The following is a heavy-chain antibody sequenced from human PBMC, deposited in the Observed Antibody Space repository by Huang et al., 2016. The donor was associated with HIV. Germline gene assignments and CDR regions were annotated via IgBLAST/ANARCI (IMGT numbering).Heavy chain of an antibody. CDR3: ATGFDVFFDF. V-gene: IGHV1-24*01. CDR1: EYTLTELS. CDR2: VDPEIGEA. Sequence: QVQLVQSRAEVKKPGASVKVSCKVPEYTLTELSIHWVRQPPGKGLEWMGGVDPEIGEASYAQKVQGRVTMTEDTSTETAFMELSGLRPEDTAVYYCATGFDVFFDFWGQGTLVTVSS. J-gene: IGHJ4*02. D-gene: IGHD3-9*01.